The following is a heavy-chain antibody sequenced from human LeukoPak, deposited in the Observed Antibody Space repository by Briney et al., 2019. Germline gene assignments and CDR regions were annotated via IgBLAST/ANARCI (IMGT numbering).Heavy chain of an antibody. J-gene: IGHJ4*02. CDR2: IYYSGST. V-gene: IGHV4-59*08. D-gene: IGHD1-26*01. Sequence: SETLSLTCTVSGDSISSYYWSWIRQPAGKGLEWIGYIYYSGSTNYNPSLKSRVTISVDTSKNQFSLKLSSVTAADTAVYYCARCRSGSYLNNFDYWGQGTLVTVSS. CDR3: ARCRSGSYLNNFDY. CDR1: GDSISSYY.